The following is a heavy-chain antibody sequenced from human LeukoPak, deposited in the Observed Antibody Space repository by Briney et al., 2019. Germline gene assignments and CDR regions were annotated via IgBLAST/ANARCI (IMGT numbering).Heavy chain of an antibody. V-gene: IGHV4-34*01. D-gene: IGHD4-23*01. Sequence: SEALSLTCAVYGGSFSGYYWSWIRQPPGKGLEWIGEINHSGSTYYNPSLKSRVTISVDTSKKQLSLKLSSVTAADTAVYYCAGGAHSVAFDLWGRGTLVTVSS. CDR2: INHSGST. CDR3: AGGAHSVAFDL. CDR1: GGSFSGYY. J-gene: IGHJ2*01.